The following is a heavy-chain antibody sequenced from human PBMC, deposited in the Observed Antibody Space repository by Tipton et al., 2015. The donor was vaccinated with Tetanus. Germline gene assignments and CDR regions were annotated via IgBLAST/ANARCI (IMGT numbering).Heavy chain of an antibody. CDR1: GSTFSTSG. CDR3: ARLTDSRYYDFWSGSTSYYYYYYMDV. J-gene: IGHJ6*03. Sequence: SLRLSCVASGSTFSTSGMHWVRQAPGKGLEWVAVISSTGGATIEADSVRRRFTISRDNAKNSLFLQMNSLRVEDTAVYYCARLTDSRYYDFWSGSTSYYYYYYMDVWGKGTTVTVS. V-gene: IGHV3-30*07. CDR2: ISSTGGAT. D-gene: IGHD3-3*01.